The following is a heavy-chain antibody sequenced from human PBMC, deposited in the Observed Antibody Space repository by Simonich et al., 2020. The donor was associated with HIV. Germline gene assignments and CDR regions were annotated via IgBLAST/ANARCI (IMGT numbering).Heavy chain of an antibody. Sequence: QLQLQESGPGLVKPSETLSLTCTVSGGSISSNNYYWGWIRQPPGKGLEWIGSIYYSVGTYSTSALKSRVTVSVDTSKNHFSLKLSSVTAADTAVYYCARHKVDGIRLFNYLLSYYFDYWGQGTLVTVSS. J-gene: IGHJ4*02. CDR3: ARHKVDGIRLFNYLLSYYFDY. V-gene: IGHV4-39*01. CDR1: GGSISSNNYY. D-gene: IGHD3-3*01. CDR2: IYYSVGT.